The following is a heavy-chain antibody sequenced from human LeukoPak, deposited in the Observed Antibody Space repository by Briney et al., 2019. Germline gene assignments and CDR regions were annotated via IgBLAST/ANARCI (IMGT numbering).Heavy chain of an antibody. J-gene: IGHJ5*02. CDR3: ARVDGDLGYGGNSRGWFDP. D-gene: IGHD4-23*01. V-gene: IGHV3-48*01. CDR2: ISSSSSTI. Sequence: GGSLRLSCAASGFTFSSYSMNWVRQAPGKGLEWVSYISSSSSTIYYADSVKGRFTISRDNAKNSLYLQMNSLRAEDTAVYYCARVDGDLGYGGNSRGWFDPWGQGTLVTVPS. CDR1: GFTFSSYS.